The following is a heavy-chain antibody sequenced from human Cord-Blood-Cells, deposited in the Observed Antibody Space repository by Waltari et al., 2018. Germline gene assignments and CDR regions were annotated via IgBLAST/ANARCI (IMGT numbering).Heavy chain of an antibody. Sequence: QVQLQQSGPGLVKPSQTLSLTCAISGDSVSSNSAAWNWIRQSPSRGLEWLGRTYDRSKWYNDYAVSVKSRITITPDTSKNQFSLQLNSVTPEDTAVYYCAAQAYYDILTGYYAFDIWGQGTMVTVSS. CDR2: TYDRSKWYN. CDR3: AAQAYYDILTGYYAFDI. CDR1: GDSVSSNSAA. J-gene: IGHJ3*02. V-gene: IGHV6-1*01. D-gene: IGHD3-9*01.